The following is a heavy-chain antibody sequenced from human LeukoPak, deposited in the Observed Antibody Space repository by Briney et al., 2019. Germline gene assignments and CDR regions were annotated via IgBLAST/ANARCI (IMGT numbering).Heavy chain of an antibody. D-gene: IGHD3-10*01. J-gene: IGHJ5*02. CDR3: ARRGRLGTGSYGLWVDP. CDR1: GFTFSSYS. CDR2: ISSSSSTI. V-gene: IGHV3-48*01. Sequence: GGSLRLSCAASGFTFSSYSMNWVRQAPGKGLEWVSYISSSSSTIYYADSVKGRFTISRDNSKNTLYLQMNSLRAEDTAVYYCARRGRLGTGSYGLWVDPWGQGTLVTVSS.